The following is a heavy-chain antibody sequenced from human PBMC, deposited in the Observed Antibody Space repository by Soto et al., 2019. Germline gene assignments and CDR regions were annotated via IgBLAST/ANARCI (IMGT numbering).Heavy chain of an antibody. V-gene: IGHV4-59*01. D-gene: IGHD4-17*01. CDR2: IYYSGST. J-gene: IGHJ4*02. CDR3: ARGHYGDYVFGY. Sequence: SETLSLTCTVSGGSISSYYWSWIRQPPGKGLEWIGYIYYSGSTNYNPSLKSRVTISVDTSKNQFSLKLSSVTAADTAVYYCARGHYGDYVFGYWGQGTLVTVSS. CDR1: GGSISSYY.